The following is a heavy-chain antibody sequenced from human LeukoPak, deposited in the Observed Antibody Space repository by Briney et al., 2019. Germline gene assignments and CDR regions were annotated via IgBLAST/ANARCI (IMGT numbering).Heavy chain of an antibody. CDR2: ISGSGGST. CDR1: GFTFSRTA. V-gene: IGHV3-23*01. D-gene: IGHD3-10*01. Sequence: GGSLRLSCAASGFTFSRTAMSWVRQAPGKGLEWVSAISGSGGSTYYADSVKGRFTISRDNSKNTLYLQMNSLRAEDTAVYYCAKDLRLTMVRGVLTFDYWGQGTLVTVSS. J-gene: IGHJ4*02. CDR3: AKDLRLTMVRGVLTFDY.